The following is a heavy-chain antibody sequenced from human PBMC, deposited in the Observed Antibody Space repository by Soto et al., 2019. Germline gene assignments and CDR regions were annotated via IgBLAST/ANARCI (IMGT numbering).Heavy chain of an antibody. Sequence: GGSLRLSCAASGFTFSNAWMSWVRQAPGKGLEWVGRIKSKTDGGTTDYAAPVKGRFTISRDDSKNTLYLQMNSLKTEDTAVYYCTTAEFGGTSKDAFDIWGQGTMVTVSS. CDR2: IKSKTDGGTT. V-gene: IGHV3-15*01. CDR1: GFTFSNAW. D-gene: IGHD1-1*01. J-gene: IGHJ3*02. CDR3: TTAEFGGTSKDAFDI.